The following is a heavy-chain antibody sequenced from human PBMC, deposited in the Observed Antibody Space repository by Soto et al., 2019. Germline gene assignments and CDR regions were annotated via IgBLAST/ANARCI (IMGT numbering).Heavy chain of an antibody. CDR1: GFTFDDYA. CDR3: AKGGGVVLYYYYGMDV. V-gene: IGHV3-43D*04. Sequence: GGSLRLSCAASGFTFDDYALHWVRQAPGKGLEWVSPISWDGGSTYYADSVKGRFTISRDNSKNSLYLQMNSLRAEDTALYYCAKGGGVVLYYYYGMDVWGQGTTVTVSS. J-gene: IGHJ6*02. D-gene: IGHD2-21*01. CDR2: ISWDGGST.